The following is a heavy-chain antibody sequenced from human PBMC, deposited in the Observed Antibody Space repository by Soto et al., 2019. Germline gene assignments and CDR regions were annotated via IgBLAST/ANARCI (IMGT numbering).Heavy chain of an antibody. Sequence: QVQLVESGGGVVQPGKSLRLSCADSGFTFSTYGIHWVRQAPGKGLEWVALISYDGGSKYYGDSVKGRFIISRDNSHNTVSLHMNSLRADDTAVYFCAKEQLAMTVVVADYFDSWGQGTLVTVSS. V-gene: IGHV3-30*18. CDR1: GFTFSTYG. J-gene: IGHJ4*02. CDR3: AKEQLAMTVVVADYFDS. D-gene: IGHD3-22*01. CDR2: ISYDGGSK.